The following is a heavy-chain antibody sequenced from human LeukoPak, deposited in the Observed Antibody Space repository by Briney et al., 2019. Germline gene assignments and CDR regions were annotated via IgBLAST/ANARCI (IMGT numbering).Heavy chain of an antibody. Sequence: GGSLRLSCEASGFTFSSYWMHWVRQAPGKGLVWVSRINSDGSSTSYADSVKGRFTISRDNAKNTLYLQMNSLRAEDTAVYYCAREATMKGFDYWGQGTLVTVSS. J-gene: IGHJ4*02. D-gene: IGHD3-22*01. V-gene: IGHV3-74*01. CDR3: AREATMKGFDY. CDR1: GFTFSSYW. CDR2: INSDGSST.